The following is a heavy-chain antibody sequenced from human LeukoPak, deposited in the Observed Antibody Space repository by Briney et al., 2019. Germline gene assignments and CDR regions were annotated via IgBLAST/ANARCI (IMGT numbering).Heavy chain of an antibody. J-gene: IGHJ1*01. V-gene: IGHV4-39*07. CDR1: GGSISSSSYY. CDR3: ASESRYYYDSSGYPAGRGHDSSGYPAGAVFQH. CDR2: IYYSGST. Sequence: ASETLSLTCTVSGGSISSSSYYWGWIRQPPGKGLEWIGGIYYSGSTYYNPSLKSRVTISVDTSKNQFSLKLSSVTAADTAVYYCASESRYYYDSSGYPAGRGHDSSGYPAGAVFQHWGQGTLVTVSS. D-gene: IGHD3-22*01.